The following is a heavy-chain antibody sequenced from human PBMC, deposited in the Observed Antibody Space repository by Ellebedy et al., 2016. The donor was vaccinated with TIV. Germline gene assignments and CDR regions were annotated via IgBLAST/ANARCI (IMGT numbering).Heavy chain of an antibody. J-gene: IGHJ4*02. D-gene: IGHD1-26*01. CDR3: ASELVGTTDFDY. CDR1: GFTFSIYG. CDR2: IWHDGSHS. V-gene: IGHV3-33*01. Sequence: GESLKISCAASGFTFSIYGMHWVRQAPGKGLEWVGIIWHDGSHSYYADSVKGRFTISRDNSKNTVDLQMNSLRADDTAVYYCASELVGTTDFDYWGQGNLVTVSS.